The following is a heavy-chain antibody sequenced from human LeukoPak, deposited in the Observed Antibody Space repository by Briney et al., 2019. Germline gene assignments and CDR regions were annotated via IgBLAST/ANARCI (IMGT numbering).Heavy chain of an antibody. CDR1: GFTFNKYW. D-gene: IGHD3-9*01. J-gene: IGHJ4*02. CDR2: ISYDGSNK. CDR3: AKDPSVYDILTGFDY. V-gene: IGHV3-30*18. Sequence: GGSLRLSCAASGFTFNKYWLHWVRQAPGKGLEWVAVISYDGSNKYYADSVKGRFTISRDNSKNTLYLQMNSLRAEDTAVYYCAKDPSVYDILTGFDYWGQGTLVTVSS.